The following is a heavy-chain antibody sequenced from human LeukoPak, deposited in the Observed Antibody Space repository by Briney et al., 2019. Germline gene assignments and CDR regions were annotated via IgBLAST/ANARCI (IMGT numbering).Heavy chain of an antibody. D-gene: IGHD3-22*01. V-gene: IGHV1-3*04. J-gene: IGHJ4*02. CDR3: ARGSGETGGYYYVY. CDR2: INTGNGNT. CDR1: GYTFTNYG. Sequence: ASVKVSCKTSGYTFTNYGMHWVRQAPRQSPEWMGWINTGNGNTKSSQKFQDRVTLTRDTSASTAYMELNSLSSEDTAVYYCARGSGETGGYYYVYWGRGTPVTVSS.